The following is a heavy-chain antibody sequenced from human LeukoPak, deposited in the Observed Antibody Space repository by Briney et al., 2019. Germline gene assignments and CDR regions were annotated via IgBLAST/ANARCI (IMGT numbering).Heavy chain of an antibody. CDR2: IYPGDSDT. CDR1: GYSFTSCW. Sequence: GESLKISCKGSGYSFTSCWIGWVRQMPGKGLEWMGIIYPGDSDTRYSPSFQGQVTISADKSISTAYLQWSSLKASDTAMYYCARLGCSSTSCYGEFDYWGQGTLVTVSS. J-gene: IGHJ4*02. CDR3: ARLGCSSTSCYGEFDY. D-gene: IGHD2-2*01. V-gene: IGHV5-51*01.